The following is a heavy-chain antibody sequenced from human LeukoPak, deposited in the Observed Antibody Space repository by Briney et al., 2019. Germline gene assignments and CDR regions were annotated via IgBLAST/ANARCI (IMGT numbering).Heavy chain of an antibody. Sequence: SETLSLTCTVSGDSVSSRNYLWGWIRQPPGKGLKWIGNVDYSGSTYYDPSLRGRVTISLDTSKNHFSLNLNSVSDADTAIYYCARYSRSFGWFDPWGRGTLVTVSS. J-gene: IGHJ5*02. CDR1: GDSVSSRNYL. CDR2: VDYSGST. V-gene: IGHV4-39*02. CDR3: ARYSRSFGWFDP. D-gene: IGHD6-6*01.